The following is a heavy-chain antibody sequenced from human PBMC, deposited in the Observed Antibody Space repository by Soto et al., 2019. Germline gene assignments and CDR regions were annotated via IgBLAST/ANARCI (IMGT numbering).Heavy chain of an antibody. D-gene: IGHD6-19*01. J-gene: IGHJ1*01. CDR2: INHSGST. V-gene: IGHV4-34*01. CDR3: ARGPRSRWLVQHFQH. Sequence: SETLSLTCAVYGGSFSGYYWSWIRQPPGKGLEWIGEINHSGSTNYNPSLKSRVTISVDTSKNQFSLKLSSVTAADTAVYYCARGPRSRWLVQHFQHWGQGTLVTVSS. CDR1: GGSFSGYY.